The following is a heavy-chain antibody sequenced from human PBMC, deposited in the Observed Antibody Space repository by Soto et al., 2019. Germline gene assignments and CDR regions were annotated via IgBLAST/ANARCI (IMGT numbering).Heavy chain of an antibody. Sequence: GSLRLSCAASGFTFSSYSMNWVRQAPGKGLEWVSSISSSSRYIYYADSVKVRFTISRDNAKNSLYLQMNSLRAEDTAVYYWARDGAVTSDYWGQGTLVTVSS. V-gene: IGHV3-21*01. CDR2: ISSSSRYI. D-gene: IGHD4-17*01. CDR3: ARDGAVTSDY. CDR1: GFTFSSYS. J-gene: IGHJ4*02.